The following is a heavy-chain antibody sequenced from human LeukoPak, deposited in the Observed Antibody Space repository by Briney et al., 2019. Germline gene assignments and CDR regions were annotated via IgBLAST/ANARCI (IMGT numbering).Heavy chain of an antibody. D-gene: IGHD2-15*01. CDR2: IIPIFGTA. Sequence: KISCKGSGYSFTSYWISWVRQAPGQGLEWMGGIIPIFGTANYAQKFQGRVTITADESTSTAYMELSSLRSEDTAVYYCARGLLGYCSGGSCYSGSFDYWGQGTLVTVSS. V-gene: IGHV1-69*01. CDR3: ARGLLGYCSGGSCYSGSFDY. CDR1: GYSFTSYW. J-gene: IGHJ4*02.